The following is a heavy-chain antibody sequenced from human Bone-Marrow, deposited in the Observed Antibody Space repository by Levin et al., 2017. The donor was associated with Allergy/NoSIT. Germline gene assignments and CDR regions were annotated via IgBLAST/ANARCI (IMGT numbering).Heavy chain of an antibody. CDR3: AKERGGGTWYYDY. V-gene: IGHV1-2*06. Sequence: ASVKVSCKASGYTFTGYYMHWVRQAPGQGLEWMGRINPNTGGTSYVQKLQGRVTMTRDTSINTAYMELSRLRSDDTAFYYCAKERGGGTWYYDYWGQGTLVTVSS. J-gene: IGHJ4*02. CDR2: INPNTGGT. CDR1: GYTFTGYY. D-gene: IGHD2-15*01.